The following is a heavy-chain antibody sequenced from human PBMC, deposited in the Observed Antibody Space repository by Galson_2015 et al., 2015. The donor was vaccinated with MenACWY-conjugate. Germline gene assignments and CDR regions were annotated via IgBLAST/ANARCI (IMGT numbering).Heavy chain of an antibody. J-gene: IGHJ4*02. D-gene: IGHD1-26*01. CDR1: GGTFSSYA. Sequence: SVKVSCKASGGTFSSYAISWVRQAPGQGLERMGRVIPILGIANYAQKFQGRVTITADKSTSTAYMELSSLRSEDTAVYYCAIRGYSGSYGDYWGQGTLVTVSS. V-gene: IGHV1-69*04. CDR2: VIPILGIA. CDR3: AIRGYSGSYGDY.